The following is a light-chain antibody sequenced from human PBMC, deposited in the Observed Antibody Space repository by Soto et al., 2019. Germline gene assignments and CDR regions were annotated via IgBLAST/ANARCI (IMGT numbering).Light chain of an antibody. V-gene: IGKV3D-15*01. Sequence: EIEMTQSPATLSVSAGGGATLSCRASQRVSSYLARYQQKPGQAPRLLIYGASSRDTGIPARFSGSGSGTDFTLTISSLEPEDIAVYYCQQYGISPRTFGQGTKVDIK. CDR3: QQYGISPRT. CDR2: GAS. J-gene: IGKJ1*01. CDR1: QRVSSY.